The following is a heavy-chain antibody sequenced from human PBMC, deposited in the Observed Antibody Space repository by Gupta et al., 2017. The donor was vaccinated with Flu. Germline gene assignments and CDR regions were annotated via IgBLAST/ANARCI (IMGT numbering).Heavy chain of an antibody. V-gene: IGHV3-23*01. CDR3: ARRGGASGNSGEFDY. J-gene: IGHJ4*02. CDR1: EFTFSSYA. Sequence: EFTFSSYALSWVRQAPGKGLEWVSGISGSGGSTYYADSVKGRFTISRDNSKNTLYLQMNNLRAEDTAVYYCARRGGASGNSGEFDYWGQGTLVTVSS. CDR2: ISGSGGST. D-gene: IGHD2-21*02.